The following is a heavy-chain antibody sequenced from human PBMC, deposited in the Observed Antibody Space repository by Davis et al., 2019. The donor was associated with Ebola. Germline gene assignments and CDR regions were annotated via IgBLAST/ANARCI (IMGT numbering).Heavy chain of an antibody. CDR1: GYTFTSYA. D-gene: IGHD3-16*02. V-gene: IGHV1-3*01. J-gene: IGHJ4*02. CDR2: ITARTCNT. Sequence: ASVKVSCKASGYTFTSYAMHWVRQAPGQTLEWLGFITARTCNTKYSHKFQGRVTITRETSVSTAYMELSSLRSEDTAVYYCARGGPIMITFGGVIDYDYWGQGTLVTVSS. CDR3: ARGGPIMITFGGVIDYDY.